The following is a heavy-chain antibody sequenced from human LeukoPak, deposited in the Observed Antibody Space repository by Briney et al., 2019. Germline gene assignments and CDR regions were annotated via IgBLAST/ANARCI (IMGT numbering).Heavy chain of an antibody. D-gene: IGHD2-21*01. V-gene: IGHV4-61*02. Sequence: SETLSLTCTVSGGSISSGSYYWSWIRQPAGKGLEWIGRIYTSGSTNYNPSLKSRVTISVDTSKNQFSLKLRSVTAADTAVYYCARGLTYCGGDCYSDYWGQGTLVTVSS. J-gene: IGHJ4*02. CDR2: IYTSGST. CDR3: ARGLTYCGGDCYSDY. CDR1: GGSISSGSYY.